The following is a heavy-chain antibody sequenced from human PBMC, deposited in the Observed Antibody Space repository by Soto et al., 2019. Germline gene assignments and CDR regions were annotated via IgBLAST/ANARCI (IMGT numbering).Heavy chain of an antibody. CDR1: GYSFTNYW. CDR2: IHPSDFDT. D-gene: IGHD5-12*01. J-gene: IGHJ5*02. Sequence: GESLKISCKGSGYSFTNYWIGWVRQMPGKGLEWMGIIHPSDFDTRYSPSFQGQVTISADKSISTAYLQWSSLRASDTAMYYCAIHSTGYEDSWGQGTLVNVS. V-gene: IGHV5-51*01. CDR3: AIHSTGYEDS.